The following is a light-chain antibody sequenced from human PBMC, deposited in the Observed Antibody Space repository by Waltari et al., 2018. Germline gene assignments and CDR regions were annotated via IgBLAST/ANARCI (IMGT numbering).Light chain of an antibody. J-gene: IGLJ3*02. V-gene: IGLV1-44*01. CDR2: SND. Sequence: QSVLTQPPSTSGTPGQRVTISCSGSSSNIGSNDVHWYQHLPGTAPRLLSFSNDQRPSGVPDRFSGSKSGTSASLAISGLQSDDESDYFCAAWDDSLNGMVFGGGTHLTVL. CDR3: AAWDDSLNGMV. CDR1: SSNIGSND.